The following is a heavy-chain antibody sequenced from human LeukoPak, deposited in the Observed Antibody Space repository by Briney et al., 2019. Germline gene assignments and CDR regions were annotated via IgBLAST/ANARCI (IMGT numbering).Heavy chain of an antibody. CDR2: IYTSGSP. CDR3: ARQNYDSSTYSLPDYYLDV. J-gene: IGHJ6*03. Sequence: SETLSLTCSVSGGSISNYYWSWIRQPAGKGLEWIGHIYTSGSPNYNPSLKSRVTMSVDTSKNQFSLKLSSVTAADTAVYYCARQNYDSSTYSLPDYYLDVWGKRTTVTISS. D-gene: IGHD3-22*01. V-gene: IGHV4-4*07. CDR1: GGSISNYY.